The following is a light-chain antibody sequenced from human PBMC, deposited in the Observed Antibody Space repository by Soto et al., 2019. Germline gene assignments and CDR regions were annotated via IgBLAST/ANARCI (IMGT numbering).Light chain of an antibody. J-gene: IGKJ3*01. V-gene: IGKV1-5*01. CDR3: QYHDDH. CDR1: QYISTW. Sequence: DIQMTQSPSTLSASVGDRVTLTCRASQYISTWLAWYQQKPGKAPKLLIHDASSLQSGVPSRFSGRGSGTEFTLTITSLQPDDFATYYCQYHDDHFGPGTKVDI. CDR2: DAS.